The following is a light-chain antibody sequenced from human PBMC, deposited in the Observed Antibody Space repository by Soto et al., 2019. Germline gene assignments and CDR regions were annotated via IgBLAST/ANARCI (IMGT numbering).Light chain of an antibody. CDR3: GSYTTSATHV. V-gene: IGLV2-14*01. CDR2: EVS. Sequence: QSVLTQPASVSGSPGQSITISCTGTSSDVGAYNYVSWYQQHPGKAPKLMLYEVSNRPSGVSNRFSGSKSGNTASLTISGLQAEDEADYYCGSYTTSATHVFGGGTQLTVL. CDR1: SSDVGAYNY. J-gene: IGLJ3*02.